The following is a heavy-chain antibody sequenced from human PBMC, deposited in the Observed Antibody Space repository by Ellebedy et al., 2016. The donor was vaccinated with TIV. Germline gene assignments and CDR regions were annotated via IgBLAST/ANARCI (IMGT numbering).Heavy chain of an antibody. D-gene: IGHD1-1*01. Sequence: GESLKISCVASGFSFSSSWMHWVRQTPGRGLVWVSRISSDGSSTNYADSVKVRFTISTDDSRTTLFLQMNSRRADDTAVYYCAQDAQGYAFAWGQGTLVTVSS. CDR3: AQDAQGYAFA. CDR2: ISSDGSST. V-gene: IGHV3-74*01. CDR1: GFSFSSSW. J-gene: IGHJ4*02.